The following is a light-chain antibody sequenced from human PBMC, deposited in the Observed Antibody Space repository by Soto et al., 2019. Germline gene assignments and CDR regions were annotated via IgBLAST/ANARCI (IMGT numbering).Light chain of an antibody. Sequence: QSALTQPASVSGSPGQSITLSCTGTSSDVGAYNFVSWHQQHPGKAPKLMIYNVYDRPSGISYRFSGSKSGNTASLTISGLQGEDEADYYCSAYTVSRTYVFGTGTKLTVL. CDR1: SSDVGAYNF. CDR3: SAYTVSRTYV. J-gene: IGLJ1*01. CDR2: NVY. V-gene: IGLV2-14*03.